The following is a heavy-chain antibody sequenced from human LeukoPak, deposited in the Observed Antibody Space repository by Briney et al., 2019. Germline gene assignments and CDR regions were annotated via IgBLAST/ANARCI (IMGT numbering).Heavy chain of an antibody. CDR3: AKKWVPGTTRGLYFDY. D-gene: IGHD1-7*01. CDR2: ISGSGHNT. J-gene: IGHJ4*02. Sequence: PGGSLRLSCAASGFTFSSYDMSRVRQAPGKGLEWVSAISGSGHNTYYADSVKGRFTISRDNSRNTLYLQMNSLRAEDTAKYYCAKKWVPGTTRGLYFDYWGQGTLVTVSS. CDR1: GFTFSSYD. V-gene: IGHV3-23*01.